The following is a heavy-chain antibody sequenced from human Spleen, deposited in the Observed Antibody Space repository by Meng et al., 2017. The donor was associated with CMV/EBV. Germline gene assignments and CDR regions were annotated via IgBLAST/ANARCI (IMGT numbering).Heavy chain of an antibody. CDR2: IYYRGST. J-gene: IGHJ6*02. D-gene: IGHD5-12*01. CDR3: ARVAYSGYDYDYYYGMDV. V-gene: IGHV4-59*01. CDR1: SISSYY. Sequence: SISSYYWSWIRQPPGKGLEWIGYIYYRGSTNYTPSLKSRVTISVDTSKNQFSLKLSSVTAADTAVYYCARVAYSGYDYDYYYGMDVWGQGTTVTVSS.